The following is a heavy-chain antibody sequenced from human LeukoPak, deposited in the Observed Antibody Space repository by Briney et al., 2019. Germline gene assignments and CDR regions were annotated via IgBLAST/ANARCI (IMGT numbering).Heavy chain of an antibody. D-gene: IGHD6-19*01. CDR3: ARHGKQWLALDGRYYYYMDV. J-gene: IGHJ6*03. CDR2: IYHSGST. Sequence: SETLSLTCTVSGYSISSGYYWGWIRQPPGKGLEWIGSIYHSGSTYYNPSLKSRVTISVDTSKNQFSLKLSSVTAADTAVYYCARHGKQWLALDGRYYYYMDVWGKGTTVTISS. CDR1: GYSISSGYY. V-gene: IGHV4-38-2*02.